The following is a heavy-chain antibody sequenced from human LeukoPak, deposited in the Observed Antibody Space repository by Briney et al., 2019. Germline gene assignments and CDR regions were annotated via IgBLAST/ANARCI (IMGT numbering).Heavy chain of an antibody. V-gene: IGHV1-2*02. CDR3: ARTTYYDILTGYYNY. Sequence: GASVKVSCKASGGTFTSYAISWVRQAPGQGLEWMGWINPNSGGTNYAQKFQGRVTMTRDTSISTAYMELSRLRSDDTAVYYCARTTYYDILTGYYNYWGQGTLVTVSS. CDR2: INPNSGGT. CDR1: GGTFTSYA. D-gene: IGHD3-9*01. J-gene: IGHJ4*02.